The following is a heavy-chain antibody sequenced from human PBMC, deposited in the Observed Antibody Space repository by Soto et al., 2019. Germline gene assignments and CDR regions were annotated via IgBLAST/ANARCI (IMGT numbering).Heavy chain of an antibody. D-gene: IGHD3-10*01. CDR2: IYYSGST. Sequence: SETLSLTCAVSGYSISSSNWWGWIRQPPGKGLEWIGYIYYSGSTYYNPSLKSRVTMSVDTSKNQFSLKLSSVTAVDTAVYYCARNSGSVALGMDVWGQGTTVTVSS. CDR1: GYSISSSNW. V-gene: IGHV4-28*01. CDR3: ARNSGSVALGMDV. J-gene: IGHJ6*02.